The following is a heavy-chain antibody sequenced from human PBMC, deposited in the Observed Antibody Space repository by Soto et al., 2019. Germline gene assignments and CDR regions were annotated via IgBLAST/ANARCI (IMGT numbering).Heavy chain of an antibody. CDR3: ARESLYMVRGSDY. D-gene: IGHD3-10*01. CDR2: ISSSSSTI. V-gene: IGHV3-48*01. J-gene: IGHJ4*02. CDR1: GFTFSSYS. Sequence: PGGSLRLSCAASGFTFSSYSMNWVRQAPGKGLEWVSYISSSSSTIYYADSVKGRFTISRDNAKNSLYLQMNSLRAEDTAVYYCARESLYMVRGSDYWGQGTLVTVSS.